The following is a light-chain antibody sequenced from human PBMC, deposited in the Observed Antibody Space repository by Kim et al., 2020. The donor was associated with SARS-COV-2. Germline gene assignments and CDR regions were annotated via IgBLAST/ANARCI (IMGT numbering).Light chain of an antibody. CDR1: QNIGRW. CDR3: QQYHSYPYT. Sequence: GDRFTITCRASQNIGRWSAWYQQKPGKAPKLLIFDASNLESGVPSRFSGSGTGTEFTLIISSLQSDDLATYYCQQYHSYPYTFGQGTKLEI. V-gene: IGKV1-5*01. CDR2: DAS. J-gene: IGKJ2*01.